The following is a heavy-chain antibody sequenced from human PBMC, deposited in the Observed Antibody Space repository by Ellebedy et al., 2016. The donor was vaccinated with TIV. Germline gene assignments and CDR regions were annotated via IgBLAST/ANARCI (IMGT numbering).Heavy chain of an antibody. D-gene: IGHD2-15*01. CDR1: GYTFTSYY. CDR3: ARDRTDENCSGDSCYSGFDY. Sequence: ASVKVSCXASGYTFTSYYMHWVRQAPGQGLEWMGIINRGGGSTSYAQKFQGRVTMTRDTSTSTVYMEMSSLRSEDTAVYYCARDRTDENCSGDSCYSGFDYWGQGTLVTVSS. J-gene: IGHJ4*02. V-gene: IGHV1-46*01. CDR2: INRGGGST.